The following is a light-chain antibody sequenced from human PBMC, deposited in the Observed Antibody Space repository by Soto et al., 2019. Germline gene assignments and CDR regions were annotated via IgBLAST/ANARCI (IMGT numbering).Light chain of an antibody. V-gene: IGKV1-33*01. Sequence: DIQMTQSPSSLSAFVGDSITITCQASQDIKNYLNWYQHKPGKVPKLLIYDAFKSDTGVPSRFSGSGSGTDFTFTINNLQPEDIATYFCQQYDSLPPTFGGGTRV. J-gene: IGKJ4*01. CDR3: QQYDSLPPT. CDR1: QDIKNY. CDR2: DAF.